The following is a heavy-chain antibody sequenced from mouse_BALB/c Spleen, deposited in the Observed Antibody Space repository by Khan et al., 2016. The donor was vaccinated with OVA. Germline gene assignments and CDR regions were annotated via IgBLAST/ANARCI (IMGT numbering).Heavy chain of an antibody. CDR2: ISDGGSYT. J-gene: IGHJ3*01. CDR3: ARGYYGDPFAY. Sequence: EAERVESGGGLVKPGGSLKLSCAASGFTFSDYYMYWVRQTPEKRLEWVATISDGGSYTYYPDSVKGRFTISRDDAKNNLYLQMSSLKSEDTALYYCARGYYGDPFAYWGQGTLVTVSA. V-gene: IGHV5-4*02. D-gene: IGHD2-13*01. CDR1: GFTFSDYY.